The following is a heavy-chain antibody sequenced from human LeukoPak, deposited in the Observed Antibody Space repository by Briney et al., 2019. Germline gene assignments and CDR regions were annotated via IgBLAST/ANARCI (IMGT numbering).Heavy chain of an antibody. CDR3: ARDIANTMVRGVIRYFDY. V-gene: IGHV1-18*01. CDR2: ISAYNGYT. D-gene: IGHD3-10*01. J-gene: IGHJ4*02. Sequence: ASVKVSCKASGYTFTSYGINWVRQAPGQGLEWMGWISAYNGYTNYAQMLQGRVTMTTDTSTSTAYMELRSLRSDDTAVYYCARDIANTMVRGVIRYFDYWGQGTLVTVSS. CDR1: GYTFTSYG.